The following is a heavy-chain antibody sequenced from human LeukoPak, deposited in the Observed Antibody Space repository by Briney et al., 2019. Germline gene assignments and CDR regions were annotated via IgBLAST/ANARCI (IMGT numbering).Heavy chain of an antibody. Sequence: GGSLRLSCAASGFTFSSYAMSWVRQAPGKGLEWVSAISGSGGSTYYADSVKGRFTISRDNSKNTLYLQMNTLRAEDTAVYYCSKAERYSGSYFDYWGQGTLVTVSS. CDR1: GFTFSSYA. J-gene: IGHJ4*02. CDR3: SKAERYSGSYFDY. D-gene: IGHD1-26*01. CDR2: ISGSGGST. V-gene: IGHV3-23*01.